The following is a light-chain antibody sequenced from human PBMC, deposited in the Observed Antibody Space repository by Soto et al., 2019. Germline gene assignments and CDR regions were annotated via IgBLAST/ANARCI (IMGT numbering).Light chain of an antibody. CDR2: GAS. V-gene: IGKV3-15*01. J-gene: IGKJ1*01. Sequence: EIVMTQSPATLPVSPGKRATLSCRASQSVSSNLAWYQQKPGQAPRLLIYGASTRATGIPARFSGSGSGTEFTLPISSLQSEDFAVYYCQQYNNWRRTFGQGTKVEIK. CDR1: QSVSSN. CDR3: QQYNNWRRT.